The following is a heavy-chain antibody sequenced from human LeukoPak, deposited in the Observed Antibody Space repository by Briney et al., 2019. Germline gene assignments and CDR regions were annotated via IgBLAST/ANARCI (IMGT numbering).Heavy chain of an antibody. Sequence: GGSLILSCAASGFTFSSYGMHWVRQAPGKGLEWVTFIRYDGSNKYYADSVKGRFTVSRDNSKNTLYLQMNSLRAEDTAVYYCAKNRHSSSFYYFDYWGQGSLVTVSS. CDR2: IRYDGSNK. CDR1: GFTFSSYG. J-gene: IGHJ4*02. CDR3: AKNRHSSSFYYFDY. D-gene: IGHD6-13*01. V-gene: IGHV3-30*02.